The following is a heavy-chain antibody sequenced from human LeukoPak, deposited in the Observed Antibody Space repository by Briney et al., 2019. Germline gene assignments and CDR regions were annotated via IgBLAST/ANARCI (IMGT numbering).Heavy chain of an antibody. Sequence: ASVKVSCKASGYTFTGYYMHWVRQAPGQGLEWMGWINPNSGGTNYAQKFQGRVTMTRDTSISTAYMELSRLRSDDTAVYYCARDRGRAAAGSEGYWGQGTLVTVSS. CDR3: ARDRGRAAAGSEGY. D-gene: IGHD6-13*01. V-gene: IGHV1-2*02. CDR2: INPNSGGT. J-gene: IGHJ4*02. CDR1: GYTFTGYY.